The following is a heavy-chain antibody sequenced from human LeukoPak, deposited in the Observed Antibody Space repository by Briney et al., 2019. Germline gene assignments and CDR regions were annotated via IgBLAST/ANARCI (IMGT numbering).Heavy chain of an antibody. CDR3: AKDTQSKTIYYFDY. Sequence: GRSLRLSCAASGFTFSSYAMHWVRQAPGKGLEWVAVISYDGSNKYYADSVKGRFTISRDNSKNTLYLQMNSLRAEDTAVYYCAKDTQSKTIYYFDYWGQGTLVTVSS. CDR1: GFTFSSYA. D-gene: IGHD1-7*01. CDR2: ISYDGSNK. V-gene: IGHV3-30-3*01. J-gene: IGHJ4*02.